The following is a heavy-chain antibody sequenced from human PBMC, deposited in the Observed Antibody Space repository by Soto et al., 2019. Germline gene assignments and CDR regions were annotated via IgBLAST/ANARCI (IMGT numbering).Heavy chain of an antibody. Sequence: PGESLKISCKSYGYIFTTYWIVWVRQMPGKGLEWMGSIHPGESDTRYSPSFQGQVTISADRSITTAYLKWSSLKASDTAMYYCARHEATYYNFYGMDVWGQGTTVTVSS. CDR3: ARHEATYYNFYGMDV. CDR1: GYIFTTYW. V-gene: IGHV5-51*01. CDR2: IHPGESDT. J-gene: IGHJ6*02.